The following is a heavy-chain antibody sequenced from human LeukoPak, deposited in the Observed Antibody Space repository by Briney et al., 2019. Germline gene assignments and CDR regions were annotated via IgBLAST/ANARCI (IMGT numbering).Heavy chain of an antibody. J-gene: IGHJ4*02. V-gene: IGHV4-61*02. CDR2: TFTNGST. D-gene: IGHD6-19*01. CDR3: ARGRIAVAGNPFDY. CDR1: GDSISSGGYY. Sequence: SETLSLTCTVSGDSISSGGYYWSWIRQPAGKGLEWIGRTFTNGSTNYKPSLKSRVTISVDTSKKQFSLKLSSVTAADTAVYYCARGRIAVAGNPFDYWGQGTLVTVSS.